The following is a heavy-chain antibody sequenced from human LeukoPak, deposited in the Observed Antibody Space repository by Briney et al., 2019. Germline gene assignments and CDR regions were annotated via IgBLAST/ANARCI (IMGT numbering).Heavy chain of an antibody. V-gene: IGHV4-38-2*02. CDR1: GYSISSGYY. CDR2: IYHSGST. D-gene: IGHD3-16*02. CDR3: ARLNYDYVWGSYRWDY. Sequence: SETLSLTCSVSGYSISSGYYWGWIRQPPGKGLEWIGSIYHSGSTYYNPSLKSRVTISVDTSKNQYSLKLSSVTAADTAVYYCARLNYDYVWGSYRWDYWGRGTLVTVSS. J-gene: IGHJ4*02.